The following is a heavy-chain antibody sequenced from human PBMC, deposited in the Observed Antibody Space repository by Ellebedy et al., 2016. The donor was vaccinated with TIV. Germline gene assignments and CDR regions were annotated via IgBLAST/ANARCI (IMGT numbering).Heavy chain of an antibody. J-gene: IGHJ5*02. Sequence: ASVKVSXXVSGYTLTELSMHWVRQAPGKGLEWMGGFDPEDGETIYAQKFQGRVTMTEDTSTDTAYMELSSLRSEDTAVYYCARGQTIFGPRHRPSDPWGQGTLVTVSS. CDR3: ARGQTIFGPRHRPSDP. D-gene: IGHD3-3*01. CDR1: GYTLTELS. V-gene: IGHV1-24*01. CDR2: FDPEDGET.